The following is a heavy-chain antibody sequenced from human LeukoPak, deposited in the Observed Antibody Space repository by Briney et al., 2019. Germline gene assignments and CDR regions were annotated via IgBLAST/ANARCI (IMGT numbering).Heavy chain of an antibody. CDR3: ARDLTGPFDY. V-gene: IGHV3-48*03. Sequence: GGALRLSCAASGFTFRSYEMNWVRQAPGKGLEWVSYISSSGGTIYYADSVKGRFTISRDNAKNSLYLQMSSLRAEDTAVYYCARDLTGPFDYWGQGTLVTVSS. CDR2: ISSSGGTI. D-gene: IGHD1-14*01. J-gene: IGHJ4*02. CDR1: GFTFRSYE.